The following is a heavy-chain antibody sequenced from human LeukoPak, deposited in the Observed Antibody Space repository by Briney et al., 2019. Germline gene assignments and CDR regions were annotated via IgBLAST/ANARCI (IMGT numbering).Heavy chain of an antibody. Sequence: SETLSLTCTVSGGSISSYYWRWIRHPPGKGLEWIGYIYYSGSTNYNPSLKSRVTISVDTSKNQFSLKLSSVTAADTAVYYCARESYSSGTDYWGQGTLVTVSS. V-gene: IGHV4-59*01. CDR3: ARESYSSGTDY. CDR1: GGSISSYY. D-gene: IGHD6-19*01. CDR2: IYYSGST. J-gene: IGHJ4*02.